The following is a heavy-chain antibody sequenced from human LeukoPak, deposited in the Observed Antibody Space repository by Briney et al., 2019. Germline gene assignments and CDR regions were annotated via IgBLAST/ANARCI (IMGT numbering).Heavy chain of an antibody. V-gene: IGHV4-34*01. CDR3: ARRLDTSGYYYTTNFDY. Sequence: SETLSLTCVVYGGSFSGYYWTWIRQPPGKGLEWIGEINHSGSTNYNPSLKSRVTISVDTSKNQFSLKLSSVTAADTAVYYCARRLDTSGYYYTTNFDYWGQGTLVTVSS. CDR2: INHSGST. J-gene: IGHJ4*02. CDR1: GGSFSGYY. D-gene: IGHD3-22*01.